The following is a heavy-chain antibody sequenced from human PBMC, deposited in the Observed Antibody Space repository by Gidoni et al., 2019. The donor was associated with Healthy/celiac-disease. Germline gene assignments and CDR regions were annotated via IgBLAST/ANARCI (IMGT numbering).Heavy chain of an antibody. CDR1: GFSLSTARMG. D-gene: IGHD6-19*01. CDR3: ARTSSVAGARFQDY. Sequence: VTLQESGPVLVKPTEPLTLPCPVSGFSLSTARMGVSWIRQPPGKALEWLAHIFANDEKSYSTSLKSRLTISQDTSKSQVVRTMTNMDPLDTATEYGARTSSVAGARFQDYWGQGTLFPFSS. CDR2: IFANDEK. V-gene: IGHV2-26*01. J-gene: IGHJ4*02.